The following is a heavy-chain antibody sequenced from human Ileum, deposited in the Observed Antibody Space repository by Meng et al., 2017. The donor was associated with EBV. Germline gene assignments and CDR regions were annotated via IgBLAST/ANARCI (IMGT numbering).Heavy chain of an antibody. CDR1: VGCVSGCH. CDR2: INHSGGT. CDR3: ARAEWSAPYYFDY. V-gene: IGHV4-34*01. D-gene: IGHD3-3*01. J-gene: IGHJ4*02. Sequence: VQVRQWGAGLLEASEPVSLSGALSVGCVSGCHWSWIRQRPGKGLQWTGKINHSGGTNYHSSLKSRATISVDTSKNQFSLKLSSVTAADTAVYFCARAEWSAPYYFDYWGQGTLVTVSS.